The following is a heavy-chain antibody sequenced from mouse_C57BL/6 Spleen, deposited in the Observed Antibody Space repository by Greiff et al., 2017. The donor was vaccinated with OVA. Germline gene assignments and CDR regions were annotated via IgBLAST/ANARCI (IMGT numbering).Heavy chain of an antibody. D-gene: IGHD2-4*01. Sequence: EVQLQESGPGLVKPSQSLSLTCSVTGYSITSGYYWNWIRQFPGNKLEWMGYISYDGSNNYNPSLKNRISITRDTSKNQFFLKLNSVTTEDTATYYCARDGLYDYDSYFDVWGTGTTVTVSS. CDR3: ARDGLYDYDSYFDV. CDR1: GYSITSGYY. CDR2: ISYDGSN. J-gene: IGHJ1*03. V-gene: IGHV3-6*01.